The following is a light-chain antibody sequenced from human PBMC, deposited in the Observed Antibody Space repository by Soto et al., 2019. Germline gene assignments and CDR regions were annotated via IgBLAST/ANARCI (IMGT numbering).Light chain of an antibody. J-gene: IGLJ3*02. V-gene: IGLV2-11*01. Sequence: QSALTQPRSVSGSPGQSVTISCTGTGNDVGAYNYVSWYQQHPGRPPKLMIYDVSKRPSGVPDRFSGSKSGNTASLTISGLQAEDEADYYCCSYAGSYTLVFGGGTKLTVL. CDR3: CSYAGSYTLV. CDR2: DVS. CDR1: GNDVGAYNY.